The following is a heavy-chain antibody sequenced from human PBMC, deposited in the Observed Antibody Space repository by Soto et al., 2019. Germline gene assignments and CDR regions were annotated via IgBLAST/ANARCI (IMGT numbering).Heavy chain of an antibody. J-gene: IGHJ6*02. Sequence: SVKVSCKASGFTFTSSAMQWVRQARGQRLEWIGWIVVGSGNTNYAQKFQGRVTMTRDTSTSTVYMELSSLRSEDTAVYYCARVITMVRADYYYGMDVWGQGTTVTVSS. D-gene: IGHD3-10*01. CDR3: ARVITMVRADYYYGMDV. V-gene: IGHV1-58*02. CDR1: GFTFTSSA. CDR2: IVVGSGNT.